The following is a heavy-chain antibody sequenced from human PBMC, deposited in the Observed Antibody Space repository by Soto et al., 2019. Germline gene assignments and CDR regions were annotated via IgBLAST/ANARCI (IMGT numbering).Heavy chain of an antibody. CDR2: IYYSGST. D-gene: IGHD2-15*01. V-gene: IGHV4-59*08. Sequence: SQTLSLTCTVADGSSSSYYWSWIRQPPGKGLEWIGYIYYSGSTNYNPSLKSRVTISVDTSKNQFSLKLSSVTAADTAVYYCARQDIGYCSGGSCYYYYMDVWGKGTTVTVSS. CDR1: DGSSSSYY. CDR3: ARQDIGYCSGGSCYYYYMDV. J-gene: IGHJ6*03.